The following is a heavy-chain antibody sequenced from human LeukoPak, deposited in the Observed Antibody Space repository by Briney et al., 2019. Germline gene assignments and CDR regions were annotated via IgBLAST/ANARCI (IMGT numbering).Heavy chain of an antibody. V-gene: IGHV3-74*01. CDR3: ARDRSGGSWVDY. CDR1: GFSFSTYW. CDR2: INGDGTGI. Sequence: GGSLRLSCAASGFSFSTYWMYWVRQAPGKGLVWVSRINGDGTGISYADSVKGRFTISRDNSKNTLYLQMNSLRAEDTAVYYCARDRSGGSWVDYWGQGTLVTVSS. J-gene: IGHJ4*02. D-gene: IGHD2-15*01.